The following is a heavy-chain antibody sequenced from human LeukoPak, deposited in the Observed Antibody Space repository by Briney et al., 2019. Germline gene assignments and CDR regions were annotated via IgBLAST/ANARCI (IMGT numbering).Heavy chain of an antibody. D-gene: IGHD1-26*01. V-gene: IGHV3-74*01. CDR3: TRDRSYANDY. Sequence: GGSLRLSCAASGFTFSSYWMHWVRQAPGKGLVWVSRISSDGSSTSYADSVKGRFTISRDNAKNTLYLQMNSLRAEDTAVYYCTRDRSYANDYWGQGTLVTVSP. J-gene: IGHJ4*02. CDR2: ISSDGSST. CDR1: GFTFSSYW.